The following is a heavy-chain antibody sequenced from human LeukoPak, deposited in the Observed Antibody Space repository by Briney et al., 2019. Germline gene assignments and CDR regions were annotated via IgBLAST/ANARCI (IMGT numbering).Heavy chain of an antibody. J-gene: IGHJ6*03. CDR1: GYTFTSYG. CDR3: ARRGQWLPPGGLGYYYYMDV. CDR2: ISAYNGNT. Sequence: ASVKVSCKASGYTFTSYGISWVRQAPGQGLEWMGWISAYNGNTNYAQKLQGRVTMTRDMSTSTVYMELSRLRSEDTAVYYCARRGQWLPPGGLGYYYYMDVWGKGTTVTVSS. D-gene: IGHD6-19*01. V-gene: IGHV1-18*01.